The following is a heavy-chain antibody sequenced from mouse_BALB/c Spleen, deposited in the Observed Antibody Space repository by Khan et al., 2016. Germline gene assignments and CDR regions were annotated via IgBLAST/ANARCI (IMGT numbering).Heavy chain of an antibody. Sequence: QIQLLQSGPELIQPLSSVKISCNAPVYTFTHYGMNWVKQSPGKGLKWMGWINTYTGEPTYTDDFKGRFAFTVETSASTAYLQIINLKTEDTATSFCPSCGDIYYFDYWGQGTTLTVSS. CDR3: PSCGDIYYFDY. CDR2: INTYTGEP. CDR1: VYTFTHYG. V-gene: IGHV9-3-1*01. D-gene: IGHD2-13*01. J-gene: IGHJ2*01.